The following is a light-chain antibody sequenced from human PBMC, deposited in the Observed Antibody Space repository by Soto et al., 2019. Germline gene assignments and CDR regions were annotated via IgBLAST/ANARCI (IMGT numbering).Light chain of an antibody. J-gene: IGKJ5*01. CDR1: QSVSSY. Sequence: EIVLTQSPATLSLSPGERATISCRASQSVSSYLAWYQQKPGQAPKLLIYDASNRATGIPARFSGSGSGTAATLPTISLEPDDVAVYYCQQRSNWPRRTFGQGTRLEIK. CDR2: DAS. CDR3: QQRSNWPRRT. V-gene: IGKV3-11*01.